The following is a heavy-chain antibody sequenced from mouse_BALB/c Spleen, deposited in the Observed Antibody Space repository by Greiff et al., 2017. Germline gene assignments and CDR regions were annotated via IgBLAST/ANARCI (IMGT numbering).Heavy chain of an antibody. CDR3: ARRRYYGSSFPTWYFDV. CDR1: GYTFTDYW. D-gene: IGHD1-1*01. CDR2: IDTSDSYT. V-gene: IGHV1-69*01. J-gene: IGHJ1*01. Sequence: QVQLQQSGAELVMPGASVKMSCKASGYTFTDYWMHWVKQRPGQGLEWIGAIDTSDSYTSYNQKFKGKATLTVDESSSTAYMQLSSLTSEDSAVYYCARRRYYGSSFPTWYFDVWGAGTTVTVSS.